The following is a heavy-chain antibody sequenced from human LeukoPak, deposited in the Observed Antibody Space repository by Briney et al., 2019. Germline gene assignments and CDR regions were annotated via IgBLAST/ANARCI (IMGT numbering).Heavy chain of an antibody. D-gene: IGHD6-19*01. J-gene: IGHJ4*02. CDR3: ARAPSSGWSYYFDY. CDR2: ISYDGSNK. CDR1: GFTFSSYA. V-gene: IGHV3-30-3*01. Sequence: PGRSLRLSCAASGFTFSSYAMHWVRQAPGKGLEWVAVISYDGSNKYYADSVKGRFTISRDNSKNTLYLQMNSLRAEDTAVYYCARAPSSGWSYYFDYWGQGTLVTVPS.